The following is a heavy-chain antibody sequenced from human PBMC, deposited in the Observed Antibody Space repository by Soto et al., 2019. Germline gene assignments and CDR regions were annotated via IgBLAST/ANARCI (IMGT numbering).Heavy chain of an antibody. CDR1: GGSISSSSYY. CDR3: ARHSYYYGMDV. V-gene: IGHV4-39*01. Sequence: QLQLQESGPGLVKPSETLSLTCTVSGGSISSSSYYWGWIRQPPGKGLEWIGSIYYRGSTYYNPSLKSRVTISVDTSKNQFSLKPSSVTAADTAVYYCARHSYYYGMDVWGQGTTVTVSS. CDR2: IYYRGST. J-gene: IGHJ6*02.